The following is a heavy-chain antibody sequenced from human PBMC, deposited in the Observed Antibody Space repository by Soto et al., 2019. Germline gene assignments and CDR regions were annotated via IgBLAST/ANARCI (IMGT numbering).Heavy chain of an antibody. CDR2: IIPIFGTA. J-gene: IGHJ6*02. CDR3: ARGITGTVTYYYGLDV. Sequence: QVQLVQSGAEVKKPGSSMKVSCKASGGTFSSYAISWVRQAPGQGLEWMGGIIPIFGTADYAQKFHGRVTITADESTSTAYMELSSLRSEDTVVYYCARGITGTVTYYYGLDVWGQGTTVTVSS. D-gene: IGHD1-20*01. V-gene: IGHV1-69*12. CDR1: GGTFSSYA.